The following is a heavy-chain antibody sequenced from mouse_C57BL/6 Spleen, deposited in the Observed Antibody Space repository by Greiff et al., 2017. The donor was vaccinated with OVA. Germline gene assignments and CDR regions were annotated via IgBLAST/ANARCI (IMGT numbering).Heavy chain of an antibody. CDR1: GYSFTGYY. J-gene: IGHJ2*01. D-gene: IGHD2-3*01. V-gene: IGHV1-42*01. CDR3: ARWDDGYYDY. CDR2: INPSTGGT. Sequence: VQLQQSGPELVKPGASVKISCKASGYSFTGYYMNWVKQSPEKSLEWIGEINPSTGGTTHNQKFKAKDTLTVDKSSSTAYMQLKSLTSEDSAVYYCARWDDGYYDYWGQGTTLTVSS.